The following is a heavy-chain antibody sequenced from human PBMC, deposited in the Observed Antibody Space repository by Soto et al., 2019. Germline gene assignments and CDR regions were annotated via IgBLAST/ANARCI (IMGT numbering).Heavy chain of an antibody. J-gene: IGHJ3*02. D-gene: IGHD6-19*01. CDR1: GGSISNGGYY. CDR2: SFYSGST. V-gene: IGHV4-31*03. CDR3: ARPRSEPTIAVAALTTPTAFDI. Sequence: PSETLSLTCTVSGGSISNGGYYWSWIRQHPGRGLEWIGYSFYSGSTYYNPSLMSRVTISLDTSKNHSSLKLSSLTAADTAVYYCARPRSEPTIAVAALTTPTAFDIWGQGTMVTVSS.